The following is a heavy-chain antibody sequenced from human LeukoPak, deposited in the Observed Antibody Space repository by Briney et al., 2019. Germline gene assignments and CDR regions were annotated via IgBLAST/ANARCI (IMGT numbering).Heavy chain of an antibody. V-gene: IGHV1-46*01. CDR1: GYTFTSYH. D-gene: IGHD1-26*01. J-gene: IGHJ6*03. CDR2: INPSGGST. Sequence: ASVKVSCKASGYTFTSYHMHWVRQAPGQGLEWMGIINPSGGSTSYAQKFQGRVTMTRDMSTSTVYMELSSLRSEDTAVYYCARSTIAYYYYMDVWGKGTTVTVSS. CDR3: ARSTIAYYYYMDV.